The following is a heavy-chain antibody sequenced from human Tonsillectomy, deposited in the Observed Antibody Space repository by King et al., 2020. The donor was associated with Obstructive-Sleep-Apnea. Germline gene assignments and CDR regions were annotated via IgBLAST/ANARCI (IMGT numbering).Heavy chain of an antibody. CDR1: GFTFNIYA. J-gene: IGHJ4*02. CDR2: ISVSGGST. V-gene: IGHV3-23*04. Sequence: VQLVESGGDLVHPGGSLRLSCAASGFTFNIYAMSWVRQAPGKGMEWVSTISVSGGSTYYADSVKGRFTISRDNSKNTLYLHMHSLRAEDTAVYYCAKGVRMRKYYFDYWGQGSLVTVSS. CDR3: AKGVRMRKYYFDY.